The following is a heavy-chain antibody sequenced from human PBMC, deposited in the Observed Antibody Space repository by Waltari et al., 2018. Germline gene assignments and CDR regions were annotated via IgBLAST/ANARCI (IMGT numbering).Heavy chain of an antibody. Sequence: EVQLVESGGGLVQPGGPLRSSWPASGFPFSNIWMTWVRQVPGKGLEWVANINQDGSEKYSVESVKGRFTISRDNAKNSLYLQLNSLRADDTAVYYCTRGGDDSSWYWRNWGQGTLVTVSS. CDR1: GFPFSNIW. J-gene: IGHJ4*02. CDR3: TRGGDDSSWYWRN. V-gene: IGHV3-7*01. CDR2: INQDGSEK. D-gene: IGHD6-13*01.